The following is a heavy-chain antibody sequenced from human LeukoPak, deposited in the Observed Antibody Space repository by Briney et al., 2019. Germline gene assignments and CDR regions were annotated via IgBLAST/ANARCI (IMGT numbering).Heavy chain of an antibody. Sequence: PSQTLSLTCTVSGGSISSGDYYWSWIRQPPGKGLEWIGYIYYSGSTYYNPSLKSRVTISVDTSKNQFSLKLSSVTAADTAVYYCARGGLALRFLEWVPGSAFDIWGQGTMVTVSS. V-gene: IGHV4-30-4*08. D-gene: IGHD3-3*01. CDR1: GGSISSGDYY. CDR3: ARGGLALRFLEWVPGSAFDI. J-gene: IGHJ3*02. CDR2: IYYSGST.